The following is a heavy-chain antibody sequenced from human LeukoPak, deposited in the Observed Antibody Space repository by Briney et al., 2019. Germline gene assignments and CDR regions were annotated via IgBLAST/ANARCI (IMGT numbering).Heavy chain of an antibody. Sequence: SQTLSLTCTVSGGSISSGGYYWSWIRQHPGKGLEWIGYIYYSGSTYYNPSLKSRVTISVDTSKNQFSLKLSSVTAADTAVYYCARVFGGYCSGGSWYADWYFDLWGRGTLVTVSS. V-gene: IGHV4-31*03. CDR1: GGSISSGGYY. D-gene: IGHD2-15*01. J-gene: IGHJ2*01. CDR2: IYYSGST. CDR3: ARVFGGYCSGGSWYADWYFDL.